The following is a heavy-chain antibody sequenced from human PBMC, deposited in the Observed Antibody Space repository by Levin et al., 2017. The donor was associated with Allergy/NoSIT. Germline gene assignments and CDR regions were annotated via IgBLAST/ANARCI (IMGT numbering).Heavy chain of an antibody. CDR2: IHAGNGNT. CDR3: ARDRRSGNTDGFDI. V-gene: IGHV1-3*01. J-gene: IGHJ3*02. D-gene: IGHD1-26*01. Sequence: GESLKISCQASGFTFTASAMHWVRQAPGQRLEWMGWIHAGNGNTRYSQNFQGRVTFTRDTSASTAYMELSSLTSEDTAVYYCARDRRSGNTDGFDIWGQGTMVTVSS. CDR1: GFTFTASA.